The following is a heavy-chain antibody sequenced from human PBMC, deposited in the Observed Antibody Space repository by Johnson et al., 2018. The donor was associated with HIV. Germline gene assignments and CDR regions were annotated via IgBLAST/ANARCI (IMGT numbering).Heavy chain of an antibody. CDR1: GFTVSSSY. Sequence: VQLVESGGGLVQPGGSLRLSCVVSGFTVSSSYLTWVRQAPGKGLEWVANIKQDGSEKYYVDSVKGRFTISRDNAKNSLYLQMNSLRAEDTAVYYCARDRIPYNWNYEGDAFDIWGQGTMVTVSS. CDR3: ARDRIPYNWNYEGDAFDI. J-gene: IGHJ3*02. D-gene: IGHD1-7*01. V-gene: IGHV3-7*01. CDR2: IKQDGSEK.